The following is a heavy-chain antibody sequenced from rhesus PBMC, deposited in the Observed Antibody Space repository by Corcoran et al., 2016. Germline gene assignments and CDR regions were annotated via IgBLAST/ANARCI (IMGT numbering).Heavy chain of an antibody. CDR3: ARHGEPDFDY. V-gene: IGHV4-93*02. CDR1: VGSLSSRHW. Sequence: QVQLQESGPAVVKPSGTLSLTCAVSVGSLSSRHWWRCVRQSPSKGLELIGEINANTGNTNYNPSLKSRLTISKDASKNQFSLNLNSLTAADTAVYYCARHGEPDFDYWGQGVLVTVSS. J-gene: IGHJ4*01. CDR2: INANTGNT. D-gene: IGHD1-44*01.